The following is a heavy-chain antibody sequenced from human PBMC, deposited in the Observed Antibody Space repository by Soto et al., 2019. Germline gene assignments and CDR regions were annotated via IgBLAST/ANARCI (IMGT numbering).Heavy chain of an antibody. Sequence: SETLSLTCAVYGGSFSGYYWTWIRQPPGKGLEWIGEINHSGSTNYNPSLKSRVTISVDTSKNQFSLKLSSVTAADTAVYYCARDSTRRGACDIWGQGTMVTVS. V-gene: IGHV4-34*01. CDR1: GGSFSGYY. J-gene: IGHJ3*02. D-gene: IGHD2-2*01. CDR3: ARDSTRRGACDI. CDR2: INHSGST.